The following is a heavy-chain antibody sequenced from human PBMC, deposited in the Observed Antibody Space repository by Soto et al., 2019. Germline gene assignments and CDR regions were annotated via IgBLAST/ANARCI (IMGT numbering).Heavy chain of an antibody. J-gene: IGHJ1*01. CDR3: ARDRVESGYPEYFQH. V-gene: IGHV3-33*01. CDR1: GFTFSNYG. CDR2: ILNDGSNR. Sequence: QVQLVESGGGVVQPGRSLRLSCAASGFTFSNYGMHWVRQAPGKGLEWVAVILNDGSNRYHADSVKDRFTISRDNSKNTLYLQMNRLRAEDTAVYYCARDRVESGYPEYFQHWGQGTLVTVSS. D-gene: IGHD3-22*01.